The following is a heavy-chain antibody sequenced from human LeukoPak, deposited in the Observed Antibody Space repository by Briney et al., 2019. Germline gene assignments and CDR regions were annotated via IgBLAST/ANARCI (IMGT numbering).Heavy chain of an antibody. CDR2: IKQDGSEK. J-gene: IGHJ4*02. CDR1: GSTFSNYW. Sequence: GGSLRLSCAASGSTFSNYWMGWVRQAPGKGLEWVANIKQDGSEKRYVDPVKGRFTISRDNAKNSLYLQMNSLRAEDTAVYYCARAPATNEWRCMDYWGQGTLVTVSS. V-gene: IGHV3-7*01. D-gene: IGHD2-8*02. CDR3: ARAPATNEWRCMDY.